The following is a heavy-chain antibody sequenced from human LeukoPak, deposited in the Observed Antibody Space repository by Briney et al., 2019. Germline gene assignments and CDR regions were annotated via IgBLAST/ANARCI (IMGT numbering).Heavy chain of an antibody. CDR2: IIPILGIA. Sequence: GASVKVSCKASGGTFSSYAISWVRQAPGKGLEWMGRIIPILGIANYAQKFQGRVTLTADKSTSTAYMELSSLRSEDTGVYYCAREAECRFDPWGQGTLVTVSS. D-gene: IGHD2-2*01. CDR3: AREAECRFDP. CDR1: GGTFSSYA. V-gene: IGHV1-69*04. J-gene: IGHJ5*02.